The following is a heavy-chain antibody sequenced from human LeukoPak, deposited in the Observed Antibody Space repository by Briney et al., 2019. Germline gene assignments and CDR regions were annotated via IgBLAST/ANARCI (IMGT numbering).Heavy chain of an antibody. J-gene: IGHJ4*02. CDR1: GGTFSSYA. Sequence: GASVKVSCKASGGTFSSYAISWVRQAPGQGLEWMGGIIPIFGTANYAQKFQGRVTITADKSTSTAYMELSSLRSEDTAVYYCARDSENHYYDSSGNFDYWGQGTLVTVSS. CDR3: ARDSENHYYDSSGNFDY. CDR2: IIPIFGTA. V-gene: IGHV1-69*06. D-gene: IGHD3-22*01.